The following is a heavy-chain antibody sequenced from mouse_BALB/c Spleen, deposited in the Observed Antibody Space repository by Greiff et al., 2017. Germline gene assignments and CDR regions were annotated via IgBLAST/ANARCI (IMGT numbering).Heavy chain of an antibody. CDR2: INPSSGYT. V-gene: IGHV1-4*02. Sequence: QVQLKQSAAELARPGASVKMSCKASGYTFTSYTMHWVKQRPGQGLEWIGYINPSSGYTEYNQKFKDKTTLTADKSSSTAYMQLSSLTSEDSAVYYCARGGRYWYFDVWGAGTTVTVSS. J-gene: IGHJ1*01. D-gene: IGHD3-3*01. CDR3: ARGGRYWYFDV. CDR1: GYTFTSYT.